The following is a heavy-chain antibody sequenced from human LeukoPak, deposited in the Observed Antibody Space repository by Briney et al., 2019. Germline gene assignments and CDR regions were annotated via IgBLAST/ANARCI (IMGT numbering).Heavy chain of an antibody. V-gene: IGHV1-2*02. CDR3: STEDKYCTSSTCGDS. Sequence: ASVKVSCKTSGYTFSDYYMHWVRQAPGQGLEWLGYIIPNSGGTTYAQKFQGRVTMTRDTSISAAYLDLSGLRSDDTAVYYCSTEDKYCTSSTCGDSWGQGTLVTVSS. CDR2: IIPNSGGT. D-gene: IGHD2-8*01. J-gene: IGHJ4*02. CDR1: GYTFSDYY.